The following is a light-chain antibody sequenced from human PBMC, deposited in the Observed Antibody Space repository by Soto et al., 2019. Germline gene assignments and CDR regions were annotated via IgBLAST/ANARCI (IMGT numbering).Light chain of an antibody. Sequence: EIVLTQSPATLSLSPGERATLSCRASQSVSSYLAWYQQKPGQAPRLLIYGTYSRATGIPDRFSGSGSGTDFTLTISRLEPEDFAVYYCQQCGSSPTWTFGQGTKVDI. CDR3: QQCGSSPTWT. V-gene: IGKV3-20*01. J-gene: IGKJ1*01. CDR2: GTY. CDR1: QSVSSY.